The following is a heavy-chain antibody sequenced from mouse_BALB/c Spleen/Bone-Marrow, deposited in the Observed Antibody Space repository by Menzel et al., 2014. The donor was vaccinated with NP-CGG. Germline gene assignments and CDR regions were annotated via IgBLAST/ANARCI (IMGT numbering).Heavy chain of an antibody. CDR3: AREVLRDYFDY. D-gene: IGHD1-1*01. J-gene: IGHJ2*01. CDR2: ISSGGGST. CDR1: GFVFSSYD. Sequence: VQLKESGGGLVKPGGSLKLSCAASGFVFSSYDMSWVRQTPEKRLEWVAYISSGGGSTYYPDTVKGRLTISRDNAKNTLYLQMSSLKSEDTAMYYCAREVLRDYFDYWGQGTTLTVSS. V-gene: IGHV5-12-1*01.